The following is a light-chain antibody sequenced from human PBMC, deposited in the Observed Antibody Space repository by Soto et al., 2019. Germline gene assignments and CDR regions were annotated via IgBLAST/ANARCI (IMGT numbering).Light chain of an antibody. Sequence: EIVLTQSPGTLSLSPGKRATLSCRASQSISSSYLAWYQQRPGQAPRLLIYGASSRATGIPDRFSGSGSGTEFTLIISRLEPEDFAVYYFQQYGSSSWTFGQGTKVEIK. V-gene: IGKV3-20*01. CDR2: GAS. CDR1: QSISSSY. J-gene: IGKJ1*01. CDR3: QQYGSSSWT.